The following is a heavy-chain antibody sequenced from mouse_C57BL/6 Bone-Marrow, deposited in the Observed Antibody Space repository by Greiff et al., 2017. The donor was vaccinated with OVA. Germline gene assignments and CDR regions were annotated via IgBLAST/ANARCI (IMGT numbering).Heavy chain of an antibody. Sequence: QVKLQQSGAELARPGASVKLSCKASGYTFTSYGISWVKQRTGQGLEWIGEIYPRSGNTYYNEKFKGKATLTADKSSSTAYMKLRSLTSEDSAFYCCASLGAYWGKGTLVTVSA. CDR3: ASLGAY. D-gene: IGHD3-3*01. CDR2: IYPRSGNT. V-gene: IGHV1-81*01. CDR1: GYTFTSYG. J-gene: IGHJ3*01.